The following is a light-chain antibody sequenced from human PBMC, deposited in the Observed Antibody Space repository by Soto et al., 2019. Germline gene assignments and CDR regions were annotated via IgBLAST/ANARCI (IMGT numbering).Light chain of an antibody. CDR3: AAWHDSLKVI. J-gene: IGLJ2*01. Sequence: QSVLTQPPSASGTPGQRVIISCSGSNSNIGTYTVNWYQQLPGTAPKLLIYTDYQRPSGVPDRFSGSRSGTSASLAISGLQSEDEADYYCAAWHDSLKVIFGGGTKLTVL. CDR1: NSNIGTYT. V-gene: IGLV1-44*01. CDR2: TDY.